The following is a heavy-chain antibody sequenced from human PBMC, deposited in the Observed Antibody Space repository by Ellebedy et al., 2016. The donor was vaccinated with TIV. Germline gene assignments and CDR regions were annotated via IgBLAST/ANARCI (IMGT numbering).Heavy chain of an antibody. CDR2: ISSSSSFI. V-gene: IGHV3-21*01. D-gene: IGHD3-10*01. CDR1: GFTLSFYS. CDR3: ARDLGADAFDV. Sequence: GESLKISCAASGFTLSFYSMNWFRQAPGKGLEWVSSISSSSSFIYDADSVKGRFTISRDNAKNSLYLQMNSLRAEDTAVYFCARDLGADAFDVWGQGTMVTVSS. J-gene: IGHJ3*01.